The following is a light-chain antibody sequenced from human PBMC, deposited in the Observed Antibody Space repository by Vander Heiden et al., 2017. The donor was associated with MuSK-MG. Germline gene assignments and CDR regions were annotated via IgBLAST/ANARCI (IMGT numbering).Light chain of an antibody. CDR2: EAS. CDR1: KLGQKY. V-gene: IGLV3-1*01. CDR3: QAWYSGSAF. Sequence: SFELTQPPSESVSPARTASVPCSRDKLGQKYASWYQQRPGQSHVMVIFEASKRSSGIPERFAGSNSGSTATLTIRGTQVMDEADYFCQAWYSGSAFFGGGTKLTVL. J-gene: IGLJ2*01.